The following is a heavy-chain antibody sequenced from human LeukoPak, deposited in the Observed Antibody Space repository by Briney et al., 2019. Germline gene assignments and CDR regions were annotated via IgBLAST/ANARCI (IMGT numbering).Heavy chain of an antibody. CDR1: GFTFSDYY. CDR3: ARGSMRMATAGLADY. J-gene: IGHJ4*02. D-gene: IGHD5-24*01. Sequence: GGSLRLSCEASGFTFSDYYMNWIRPAPGKGLEWVSYISSSSSYTNYADSVKGRFTISRDNPKNSLYLQMNSLRAEDTAVYYCARGSMRMATAGLADYWGQGTLVTVSS. V-gene: IGHV3-11*05. CDR2: ISSSSSYT.